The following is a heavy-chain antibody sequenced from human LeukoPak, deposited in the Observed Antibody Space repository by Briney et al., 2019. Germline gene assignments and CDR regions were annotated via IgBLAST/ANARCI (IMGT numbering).Heavy chain of an antibody. Sequence: SETLSLTCTVSGGSISSYYWSWIRQPPGKGLEWIGYIYYSGSTHYNPSLKSRATISVDTSKNQFSLKLSSVTAADTAVYYCARMITFAPYLDYWGQGTLVTVSS. D-gene: IGHD3-16*01. CDR1: GGSISSYY. CDR3: ARMITFAPYLDY. V-gene: IGHV4-59*01. CDR2: IYYSGST. J-gene: IGHJ4*02.